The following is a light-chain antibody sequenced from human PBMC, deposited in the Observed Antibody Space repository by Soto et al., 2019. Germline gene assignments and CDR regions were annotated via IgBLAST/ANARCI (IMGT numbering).Light chain of an antibody. CDR2: GAS. Sequence: EIVMTQSPATLSVSPGERATLSCRASQSVSSNLAWYQQKPGQAPRLLIYGASTRATGIPARFSGSGSGTAFTITFSSVQSEHCAVYYWQQYNTWPRFGPGTKVDIK. CDR1: QSVSSN. J-gene: IGKJ3*01. V-gene: IGKV3-15*01. CDR3: QQYNTWPR.